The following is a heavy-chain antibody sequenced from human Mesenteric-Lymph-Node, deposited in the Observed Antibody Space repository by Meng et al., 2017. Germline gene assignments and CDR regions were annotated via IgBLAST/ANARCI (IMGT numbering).Heavy chain of an antibody. V-gene: IGHV3-33*01. Sequence: GESLKISCEASGFTFNSYGMHWVRQAPGKGLEWVAVISYDGSDKYCADSVKGRFTISRDNSMNTLYLQMNSLRAEDTAVYYCAREDVSVWFGSIDNWGQGTLVTVSS. D-gene: IGHD3-10*01. CDR1: GFTFNSYG. CDR3: AREDVSVWFGSIDN. CDR2: ISYDGSDK. J-gene: IGHJ4*02.